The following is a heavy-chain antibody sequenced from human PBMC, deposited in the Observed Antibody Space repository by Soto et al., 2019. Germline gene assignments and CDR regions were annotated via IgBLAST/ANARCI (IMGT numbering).Heavy chain of an antibody. V-gene: IGHV4-59*08. Sequence: PSETLSLTCTASGGSISSYYWSWIRQPPGKGLEWIGYIYYSGSTNYNPSLKSRVTISVDTSKNQFSLKLSSVTAADTAVYYCARLVVAVAGYAFDIWGQGTMVTVSS. CDR3: ARLVVAVAGYAFDI. CDR2: IYYSGST. D-gene: IGHD6-19*01. J-gene: IGHJ3*02. CDR1: GGSISSYY.